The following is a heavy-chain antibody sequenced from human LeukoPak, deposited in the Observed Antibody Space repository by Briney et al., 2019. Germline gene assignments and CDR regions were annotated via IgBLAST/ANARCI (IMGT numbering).Heavy chain of an antibody. CDR3: ARVPTLLETTVATYYFDY. D-gene: IGHD4-23*01. V-gene: IGHV4-31*03. J-gene: IGHJ4*02. CDR1: GGSISSGGYY. CDR2: IYYSGST. Sequence: PSETLSLTCTVSGGSISSGGYYWNWIRQHPGKGLEWIGNIYYSGSTYYNPSLKSRVTISIDTSKNQFSVKLSSVTAADTAVYYCARVPTLLETTVATYYFDYWGQGALVTVSS.